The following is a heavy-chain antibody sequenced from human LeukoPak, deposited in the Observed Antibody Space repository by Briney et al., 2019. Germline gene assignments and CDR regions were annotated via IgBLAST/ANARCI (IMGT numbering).Heavy chain of an antibody. Sequence: LETLSLTCTVSGGSISSYYWSWIRQPPGKGLEWIGYIYYSGSTNYNPSLKSRVTISVDTSKNQFSLKLSSVTAADTAVYYCARGVELRENWFDPWGQGTLVTVSS. CDR2: IYYSGST. V-gene: IGHV4-59*01. D-gene: IGHD1-26*01. CDR3: ARGVELRENWFDP. J-gene: IGHJ5*02. CDR1: GGSISSYY.